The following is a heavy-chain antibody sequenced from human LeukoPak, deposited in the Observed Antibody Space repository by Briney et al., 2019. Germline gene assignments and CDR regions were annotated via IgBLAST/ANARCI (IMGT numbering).Heavy chain of an antibody. J-gene: IGHJ4*02. CDR1: GFTFSSYA. CDR3: ASQRGYSSSWIGQLDY. Sequence: PGRSLRLSCAASGFTFSSYAMHWVRQAPGKGLEWVAVISYDGSNKYYADSVKGRFTISRDNSKNTLYLQMNSLRAEDTAVYYCASQRGYSSSWIGQLDYWGQGTLITVSS. CDR2: ISYDGSNK. D-gene: IGHD6-13*01. V-gene: IGHV3-30-3*01.